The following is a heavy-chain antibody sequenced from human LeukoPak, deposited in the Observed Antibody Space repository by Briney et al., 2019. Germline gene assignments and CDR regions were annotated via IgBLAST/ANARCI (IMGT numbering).Heavy chain of an antibody. J-gene: IGHJ4*02. Sequence: PSETLSLTCTVSGGSISGYYWSWIRQPPGKGLEWIGYIYYSGSTTYNPSLKSRVTMSVDTSKNQLSLRVSSVTAAGTAVYYCARHRSSGDDYWGQGTLVTVSS. D-gene: IGHD6-25*01. V-gene: IGHV4-59*08. CDR1: GGSISGYY. CDR3: ARHRSSGDDY. CDR2: IYYSGST.